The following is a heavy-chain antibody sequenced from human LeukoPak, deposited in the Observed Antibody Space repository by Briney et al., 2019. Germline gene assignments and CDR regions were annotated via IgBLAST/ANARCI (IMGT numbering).Heavy chain of an antibody. D-gene: IGHD3-22*01. V-gene: IGHV1-18*01. CDR2: ISGYNDNT. CDR1: RYTFTNYG. Sequence: ASVKVSCKASRYTFTNYGISWVRQAPGQGLEWMGWISGYNDNTKYAQKLQGRVTMTTDTSMSTAYMELRSLRSDDTAVHYCARNYYDNSGYYYFDHWGQGTLVTVSS. CDR3: ARNYYDNSGYYYFDH. J-gene: IGHJ4*02.